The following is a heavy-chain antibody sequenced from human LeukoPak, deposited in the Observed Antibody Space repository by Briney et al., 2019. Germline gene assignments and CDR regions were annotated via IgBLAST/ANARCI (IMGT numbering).Heavy chain of an antibody. CDR1: GGSISSYY. CDR2: IYYSGST. D-gene: IGHD5-24*01. J-gene: IGHJ4*02. V-gene: IGHV4-59*01. CDR3: ARDLGGRDGXNXXFDX. Sequence: NPSETLSLTCTVSGGSISSYYWSWIRQPPGKGLEWIGYIYYSGSTNYNPSLKSRVTISVDTSKNQFSLKLSSVTAADTAVYYCARDLGGRDGXNXXFDXXXQGTLXXV.